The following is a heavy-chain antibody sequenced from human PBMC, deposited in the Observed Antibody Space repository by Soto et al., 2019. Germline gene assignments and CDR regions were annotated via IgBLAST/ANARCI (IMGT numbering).Heavy chain of an antibody. CDR1: GFTFSSYW. J-gene: IGHJ4*02. CDR3: ARATGADKEDY. V-gene: IGHV3-7*04. CDR2: IKEDGSEK. Sequence: EVQLVESGGGLVQPGRSLRLSCAASGFTFSSYWMSWVRQAPGRGLEWVGNIKEDGSEKYVDSVNGRFTVSRDNAKNSLYLQMNSLRAEDTAVYYCARATGADKEDYWGQGTLVTVSS. D-gene: IGHD3-10*01.